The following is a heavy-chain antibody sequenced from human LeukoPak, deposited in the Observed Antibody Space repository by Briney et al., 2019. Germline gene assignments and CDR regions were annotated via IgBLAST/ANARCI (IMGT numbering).Heavy chain of an antibody. J-gene: IGHJ4*02. Sequence: SQTLSPTCTVSGASINSYYWSWIRQPPGKGLELGGYIYYIAPTNYTPSLISPATISVDTTNNQSSMKLPSLPAAEPSVYYCARHARIAVAGLDYWGQGTLVTVSS. V-gene: IGHV4-59*08. CDR2: IYYIAPT. CDR3: ARHARIAVAGLDY. CDR1: GASINSYY. D-gene: IGHD6-19*01.